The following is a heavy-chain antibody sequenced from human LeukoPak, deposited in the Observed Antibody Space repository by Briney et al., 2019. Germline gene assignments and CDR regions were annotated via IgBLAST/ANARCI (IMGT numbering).Heavy chain of an antibody. CDR1: GGSMSSGSYY. CDR2: IYTSGST. D-gene: IGHD6-19*01. V-gene: IGHV4-61*02. J-gene: IGHJ2*01. CDR3: ARDQVSIGWTPNWYFDL. Sequence: SQTLSLTCTVSGGSMSSGSYYWSWIRQPAGKGLEWMGRIYTSGSTNYNPPLKSRVTISVDTSKNQFSLKLSSVTAADTAVYYCARDQVSIGWTPNWYFDLWGRGTLVTVSS.